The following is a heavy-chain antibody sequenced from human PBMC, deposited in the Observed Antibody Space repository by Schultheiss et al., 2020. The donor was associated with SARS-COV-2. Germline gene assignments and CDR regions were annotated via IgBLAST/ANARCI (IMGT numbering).Heavy chain of an antibody. CDR3: ARVPRHSRESDFDY. CDR1: GFTFSSYA. CDR2: ISSSSSTI. V-gene: IGHV3-48*01. J-gene: IGHJ4*02. D-gene: IGHD3-10*01. Sequence: GGSLRLSCAASGFTFSSYAMSWIRQAPGKGLEWVSYISSSSSTIYYADSVKGRFTISRDNAKNSLYLQMNSLRAEDTAVYYCARVPRHSRESDFDYWGQGTLVTVSS.